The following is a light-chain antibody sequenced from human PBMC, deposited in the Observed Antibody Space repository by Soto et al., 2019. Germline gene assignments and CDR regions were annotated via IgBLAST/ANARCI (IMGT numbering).Light chain of an antibody. CDR1: SSNIGAGYD. V-gene: IGLV1-40*01. CDR3: QSYDSSLSGSGV. J-gene: IGLJ2*01. Sequence: QSVLTQPPSVSGAQGQRVTISCTGSSSNIGAGYDVHWYQQLPGTAPKLLIYGNSNRPSGVPDRFSGSKSGTSASLAITGLQAEDEADYYCQSYDSSLSGSGVFGGWTKVTVL. CDR2: GNS.